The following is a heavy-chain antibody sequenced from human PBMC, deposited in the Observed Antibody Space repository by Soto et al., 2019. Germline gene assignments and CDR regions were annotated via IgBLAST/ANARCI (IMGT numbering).Heavy chain of an antibody. CDR1: GYTFTNYA. D-gene: IGHD3-10*01. J-gene: IGHJ4*02. Sequence: QVQLVQSGAEVKKPGASVKVSCKASGYTFTNYAVNWLRQAPGQRLEWMGWITPGNGNTKYSQKFQGRVTITRDTSATTVYMELSSLRSEDTAMYYCARVPTSGFDYWGQGTLVTVSS. CDR2: ITPGNGNT. V-gene: IGHV1-3*01. CDR3: ARVPTSGFDY.